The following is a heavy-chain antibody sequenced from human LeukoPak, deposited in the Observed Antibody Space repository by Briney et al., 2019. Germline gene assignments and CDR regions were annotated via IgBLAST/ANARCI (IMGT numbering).Heavy chain of an antibody. D-gene: IGHD3-10*01. V-gene: IGHV3-9*01. CDR3: AKDMSQELKLYWFDP. CDR1: GFTFDDYA. CDR2: ISWNSGSI. J-gene: IGHJ5*02. Sequence: PGRSLRLSCAASGFTFDDYAMHWVRQAPGKGLEWVSGISWNSGSIGYADSVKGRFTISRDNAKNSLYLQMNSLRAEDTALYYCAKDMSQELKLYWFDPWGQGTLVTVSS.